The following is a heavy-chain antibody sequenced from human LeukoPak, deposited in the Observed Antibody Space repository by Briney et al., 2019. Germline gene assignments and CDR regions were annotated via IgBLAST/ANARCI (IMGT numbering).Heavy chain of an antibody. CDR3: ARDLPGGKQQLPHFDY. V-gene: IGHV4-39*07. Sequence: SETLSLTCTVSGGSISSSSYYWGWIRQPPGKGLEWIGSIYYSGSTYYNPSLKSRVTISVDTSKNQFSLKLSSVTAADTAVYYCARDLPGGKQQLPHFDYWGQGTLVTVSS. CDR2: IYYSGST. J-gene: IGHJ4*02. D-gene: IGHD6-13*01. CDR1: GGSISSSSYY.